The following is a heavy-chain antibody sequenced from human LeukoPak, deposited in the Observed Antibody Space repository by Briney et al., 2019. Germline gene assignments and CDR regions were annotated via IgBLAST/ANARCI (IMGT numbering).Heavy chain of an antibody. D-gene: IGHD5-18*01. CDR2: IYYSGST. V-gene: IGHV4-39*01. J-gene: IGHJ5*02. CDR1: GGSISSSSYY. Sequence: SETLSLTCTVSGGSISSSSYYWGWIRQPPGKGLEWIGSIYYSGSTYYNPSLKSRVTISVDTSKNQFSLKLNSVTAADTAVYYCASRIAYTISTANWFDPWGQGTLATVSS. CDR3: ASRIAYTISTANWFDP.